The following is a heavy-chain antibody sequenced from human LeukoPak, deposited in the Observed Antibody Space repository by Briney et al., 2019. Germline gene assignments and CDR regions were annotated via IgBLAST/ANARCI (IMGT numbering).Heavy chain of an antibody. Sequence: ASVKVSCKVSGYTLTELSMHWVRQAPGKGLEWMGGFDPEDGETIYAQKFQGRVTMTEDTSTDTAYMELSSLRSEDTAVYYCATEEYDSSGYAFDYWGQGTLVTVSS. V-gene: IGHV1-24*01. CDR2: FDPEDGET. CDR1: GYTLTELS. D-gene: IGHD3-22*01. CDR3: ATEEYDSSGYAFDY. J-gene: IGHJ4*02.